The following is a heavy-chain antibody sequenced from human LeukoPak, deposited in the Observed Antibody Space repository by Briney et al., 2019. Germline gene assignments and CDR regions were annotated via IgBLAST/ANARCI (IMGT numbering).Heavy chain of an antibody. Sequence: SETLSLTCTVSGDSISNFYWSWIRQPAEKGLEWIGRVYSSGSTNYNPSLKSRVSMSVATSKNQYSLRLISVTAADTAVYYCARAGFGSGWHYFDYWGRGILVSVSS. D-gene: IGHD6-19*01. V-gene: IGHV4-4*07. CDR2: VYSSGST. CDR3: ARAGFGSGWHYFDY. J-gene: IGHJ4*01. CDR1: GDSISNFY.